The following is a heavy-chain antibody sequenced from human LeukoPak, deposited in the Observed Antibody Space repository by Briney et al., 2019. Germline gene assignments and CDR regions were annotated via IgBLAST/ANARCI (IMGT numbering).Heavy chain of an antibody. CDR2: TYYTSKFYN. CDR3: ARVLGIRFDY. V-gene: IGHV6-1*01. Sequence: SQTLSLTCAISGDSVSSNSAAWNWIRQSPSRGLEWLGRTYYTSKFYNDYAVSVKGRITINPDTSKSQFSLQLNSVTPEDTAVYYCARVLGIRFDYWGQGTLVTVSP. CDR1: GDSVSSNSAA. D-gene: IGHD7-27*01. J-gene: IGHJ4*02.